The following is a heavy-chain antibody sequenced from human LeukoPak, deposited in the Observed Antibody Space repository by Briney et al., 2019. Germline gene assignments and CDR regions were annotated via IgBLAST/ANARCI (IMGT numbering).Heavy chain of an antibody. CDR1: GYTFTSYA. J-gene: IGHJ4*02. CDR3: ARERALYHGNADFDY. D-gene: IGHD3-10*01. V-gene: IGHV1-18*01. CDR2: ISGYNGNT. Sequence: ASVNVSCKASGYTFTSYAISWVRQAPGQGLEWMGWISGYNGNTNYAQKLQGRVTMTTDTSTSTAYMELRSLRDDDTAVYYCARERALYHGNADFDYWGQGTLVTVSA.